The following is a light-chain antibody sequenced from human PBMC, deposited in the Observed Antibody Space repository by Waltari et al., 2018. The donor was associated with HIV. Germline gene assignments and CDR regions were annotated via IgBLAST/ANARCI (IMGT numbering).Light chain of an antibody. CDR3: LQYKDFPLT. V-gene: IGKV1-5*03. CDR2: KAS. J-gene: IGKJ4*01. CDR1: QTSSRW. Sequence: DIQMTQSPSTLSASVGDSVTITCRASQTSSRWFTWYQHKPGTAPKLLIYKASSLESGVPSRFSGSGSGTDFTLTISSLQPDDFATYYCLQYKDFPLTFGGGTKVEIK.